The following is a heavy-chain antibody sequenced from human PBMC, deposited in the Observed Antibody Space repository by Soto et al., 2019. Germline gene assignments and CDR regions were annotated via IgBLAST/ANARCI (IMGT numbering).Heavy chain of an antibody. D-gene: IGHD5-18*01. J-gene: IGHJ4*02. CDR1: GDTFNSYV. Sequence: QVQLVQSGPEVKKPGSSVKVSCKASGDTFNSYVITWVRQAPGQGLEWLGGIITAFGTTSYAQNFQDRLTITADEAATTDHMELSSLPSDDTAMYYCTRSYGYTFGGSLDNWGQGTLVAVSS. CDR2: IITAFGTT. V-gene: IGHV1-69*01. CDR3: TRSYGYTFGGSLDN.